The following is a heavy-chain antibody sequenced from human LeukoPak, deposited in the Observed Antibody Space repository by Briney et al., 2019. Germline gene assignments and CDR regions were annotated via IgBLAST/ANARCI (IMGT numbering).Heavy chain of an antibody. CDR1: GGSISSGSYY. V-gene: IGHV4-61*02. CDR3: ARGGAYYDILTGYYRSGDY. J-gene: IGHJ4*02. Sequence: SETLSLTCTVSGGSISSGSYYWSSIRQPAGKGLEWIARIYTSGSTNYNPSLKSRVTISVDTSKNQFSLKLSSVTAADTAVYYCARGGAYYDILTGYYRSGDYWGQGTLVTVSS. CDR2: IYTSGST. D-gene: IGHD3-9*01.